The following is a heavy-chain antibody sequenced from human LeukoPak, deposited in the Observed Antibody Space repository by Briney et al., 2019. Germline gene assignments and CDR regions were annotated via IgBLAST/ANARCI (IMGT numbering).Heavy chain of an antibody. CDR1: GYSFSAYY. V-gene: IGHV1-46*01. J-gene: IGHJ4*02. Sequence: GASVKISCKASGYSFSAYYMHWVRQAPGQGLDWVGVINPSGGSTSYALKFQDRVTVSRDTSTSTVYMELSSLRSDDTAVYFCATSGSYHKYYFDYWGQGTLVTVSS. CDR2: INPSGGST. CDR3: ATSGSYHKYYFDY. D-gene: IGHD1-26*01.